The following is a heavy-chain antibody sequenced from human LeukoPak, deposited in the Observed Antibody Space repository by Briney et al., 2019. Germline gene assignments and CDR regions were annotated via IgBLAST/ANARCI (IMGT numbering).Heavy chain of an antibody. D-gene: IGHD2-2*01. J-gene: IGHJ4*02. Sequence: ASVKVSCKASGYTFTDSYMHWMRQAPGQGLEWMGWINPNSDTNYAQKFQGRVTMTRDTSISTAYMELSRLRSDDTAVYYCARRYCSSSSCYYFDYWGQGTLVTVPS. CDR1: GYTFTDSY. CDR3: ARRYCSSSSCYYFDY. CDR2: INPNSDT. V-gene: IGHV1-2*02.